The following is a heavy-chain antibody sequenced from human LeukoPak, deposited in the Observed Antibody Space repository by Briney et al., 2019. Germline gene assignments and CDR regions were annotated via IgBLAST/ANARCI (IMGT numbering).Heavy chain of an antibody. V-gene: IGHV1-69*01. CDR2: IIPIFGTA. D-gene: IGHD3-22*01. CDR3: ARELGDSSGYYSRDGYYGMDV. Sequence: SVKVSCKASGGTFSSYAISWVRQAPGQGLEWMGGIIPIFGTANYAQKSQGRVTITADESTSTAYMELSSLRSEDTAVYYCARELGDSSGYYSRDGYYGMDVWGQGTTVTVSS. CDR1: GGTFSSYA. J-gene: IGHJ6*02.